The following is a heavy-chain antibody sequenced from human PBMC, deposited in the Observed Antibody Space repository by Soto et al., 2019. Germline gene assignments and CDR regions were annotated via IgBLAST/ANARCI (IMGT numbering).Heavy chain of an antibody. D-gene: IGHD3-16*01. J-gene: IGHJ6*03. V-gene: IGHV3-74*01. CDR1: GFTFTTYW. CDR3: ARGGLGAYYLDE. Sequence: EVQLVESGGGLVQPGGSLRLSCTASGFTFTTYWMHWVRQAPGKGLVWVSRIKFDGITTNYADSVKGRFTISRDNAKNTVYLQMNSLGAEDTAVDYCARGGLGAYYLDEWGKGTTVTVSS. CDR2: IKFDGITT.